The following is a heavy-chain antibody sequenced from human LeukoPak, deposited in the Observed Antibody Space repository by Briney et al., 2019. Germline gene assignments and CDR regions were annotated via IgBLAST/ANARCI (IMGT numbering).Heavy chain of an antibody. CDR3: ASPPPLGIAVAGVRTVWVDAFDI. Sequence: GGSLRLSCAASGFTFSSYGMHWVRQAPGKGLEWVAVISYDGSNKYYADSVKGRFTISRDNSKNTLYLQMNSLRAEDTAVYYCASPPPLGIAVAGVRTVWVDAFDIWGQGTMVTVSS. CDR1: GFTFSSYG. J-gene: IGHJ3*02. D-gene: IGHD6-19*01. V-gene: IGHV3-30*03. CDR2: ISYDGSNK.